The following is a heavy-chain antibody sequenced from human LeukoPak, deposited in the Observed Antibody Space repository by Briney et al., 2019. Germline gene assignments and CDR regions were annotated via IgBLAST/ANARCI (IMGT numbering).Heavy chain of an antibody. J-gene: IGHJ4*02. V-gene: IGHV4-4*09. CDR3: AAGPWELDF. CDR2: IYNGGNT. Sequence: SETLSLTCTVSGVSINTYYASWIRQAPGEGLEFIGFIYNGGNTNYNPSLKSRATISVDTSNNQFSLRLTSVTAADTAMYYCAAGPWELDFWGQGTLVTVSS. D-gene: IGHD1-26*01. CDR1: GVSINTYY.